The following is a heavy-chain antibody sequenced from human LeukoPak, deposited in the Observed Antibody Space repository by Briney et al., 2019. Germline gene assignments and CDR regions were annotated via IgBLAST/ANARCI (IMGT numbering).Heavy chain of an antibody. D-gene: IGHD5-12*01. CDR2: IYSSGYT. CDR1: GGSISSDSRY. V-gene: IGHV4-61*02. J-gene: IGHJ4*02. Sequence: SSQTLSLTCSVSGGSISSDSRYWSWIRQPAGKGLEWIGRIYSSGYTNYNPSLKSRVTMSVDTSKNQFSLKLSSVTAADTAVYYCARDRGSYSGYATGDYFDYWGQGTLVTVSS. CDR3: ARDRGSYSGYATGDYFDY.